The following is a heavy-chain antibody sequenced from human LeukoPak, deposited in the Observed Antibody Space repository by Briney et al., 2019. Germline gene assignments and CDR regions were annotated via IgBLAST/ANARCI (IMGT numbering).Heavy chain of an antibody. CDR1: GGSISSSSYY. CDR2: IYYSGST. J-gene: IGHJ4*02. D-gene: IGHD4-17*01. CDR3: ARQRTTGTPFDY. Sequence: SETLSLTCTVSGGSISSSSYYWGWIRQPPGKGLEWIGSIYYSGSTYYNPSLKSRVTISVDTSKNQFSLKLSTVTAADTAVYYCARQRTTGTPFDYWGQGTLVTVSS. V-gene: IGHV4-39*07.